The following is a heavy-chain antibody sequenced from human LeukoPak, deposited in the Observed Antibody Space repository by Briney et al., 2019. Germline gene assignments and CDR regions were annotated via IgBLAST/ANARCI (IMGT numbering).Heavy chain of an antibody. J-gene: IGHJ4*02. V-gene: IGHV3-43*02. CDR2: ISGDGGST. D-gene: IGHD2-21*02. CDR3: AKDMIPSTLAYCGGDCYSREGFDY. Sequence: EGSLRLSCAASGFTFDDYAMHWVRQAPGKGLEWVSLISGDGGSTYYADSVKGRFTISRDNSKNSLYLQMNSLRTEDTALYYCAKDMIPSTLAYCGGDCYSREGFDYWGQGTLVTVSS. CDR1: GFTFDDYA.